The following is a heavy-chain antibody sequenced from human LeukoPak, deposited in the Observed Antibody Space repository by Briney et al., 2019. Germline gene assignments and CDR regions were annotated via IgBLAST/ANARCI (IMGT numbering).Heavy chain of an antibody. V-gene: IGHV3-7*01. J-gene: IGHJ6*03. Sequence: EGSLRLSCAASGFTFSSHWMSWVRQAPAKGLEWVPNKNQHESEKDYVDSVKGRFTIPRDNAKNSLYLQMNSLRAEDTAVYYCARDKHSSSIAALYYYYYYMDVWGKGTTVTVSS. CDR3: ARDKHSSSIAALYYYYYYMDV. CDR1: GFTFSSHW. D-gene: IGHD6-6*01. CDR2: KNQHESEK.